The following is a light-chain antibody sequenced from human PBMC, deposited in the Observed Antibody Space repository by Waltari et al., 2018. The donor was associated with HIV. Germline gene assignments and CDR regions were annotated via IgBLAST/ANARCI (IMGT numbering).Light chain of an antibody. CDR3: CSYAGSYPVV. CDR2: TNT. V-gene: IGLV1-44*01. Sequence: QSVLTQPPSASGTPGQRVTISCSGSSSNIGDNTVNWYQQLPGTAPKLLIYTNTQLPSGVPDRFSGSKSGTSASLTISGLQAEDEADYYCCSYAGSYPVVFGGGTKLTVL. CDR1: SSNIGDNT. J-gene: IGLJ2*01.